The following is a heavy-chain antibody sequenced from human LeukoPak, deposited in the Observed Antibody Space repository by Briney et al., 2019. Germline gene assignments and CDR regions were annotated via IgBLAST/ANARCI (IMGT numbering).Heavy chain of an antibody. CDR3: AKGEWFQTSSAFDI. J-gene: IGHJ3*02. CDR2: ISGSGGST. D-gene: IGHD3-3*01. CDR1: GFTFSSYA. V-gene: IGHV3-23*01. Sequence: GGSLRLSCAASGFTFSSYAMSWVRQAPGKGLEWVSAISGSGGSTYYADSVKGRFTISRDNSKNTLYLQMNSLRAEDTAVFDCAKGEWFQTSSAFDIWGQGTTVTVSS.